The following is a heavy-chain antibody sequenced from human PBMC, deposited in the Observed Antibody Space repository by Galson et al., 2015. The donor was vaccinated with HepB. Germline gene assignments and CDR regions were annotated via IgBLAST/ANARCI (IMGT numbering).Heavy chain of an antibody. J-gene: IGHJ4*02. CDR2: ISDSGGVT. Sequence: SLRLSCAASGFTFSSYAMSWVRQAPGKGLEWVSGISDSGGVTNYADSVKGRFTISRDNSKNTLYLQMSSLRAEDTAVYYCASAPRSTIPPPWDYWGQGTLVTVSS. CDR1: GFTFSSYA. D-gene: IGHD2-2*02. CDR3: ASAPRSTIPPPWDY. V-gene: IGHV3-23*01.